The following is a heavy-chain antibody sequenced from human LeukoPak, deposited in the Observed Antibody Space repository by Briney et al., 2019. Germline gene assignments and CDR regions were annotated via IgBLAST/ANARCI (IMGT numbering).Heavy chain of an antibody. V-gene: IGHV1-46*01. J-gene: IGHJ4*02. Sequence: GASVKVSCKASGYTFTSYYMHWVRQAPGQGLEWMGIINPSGGSTSYAQKFQGRVTMTRDTSTSTVYMELSSLRSEDMAVYYCARRHGPYYYDSSGYYFRTYYFDYWGQGTLVTVSS. CDR3: ARRHGPYYYDSSGYYFRTYYFDY. CDR2: INPSGGST. CDR1: GYTFTSYY. D-gene: IGHD3-22*01.